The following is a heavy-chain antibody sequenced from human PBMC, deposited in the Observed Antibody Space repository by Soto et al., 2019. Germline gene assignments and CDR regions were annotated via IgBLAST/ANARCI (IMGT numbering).Heavy chain of an antibody. CDR2: ISGSGGNT. CDR1: GFTFSSYA. CDR3: AKVRATAGTIDY. Sequence: EVQLLESGGGLVQPGGSLRLSCAASGFTFSSYAMSWVRQAPGKGLEWVSAISGSGGNTQYADSVKGRFTISRDNYKNTLYLQMNSLRAEDTAVYSCAKVRATAGTIDYWGQGTLVTVSS. V-gene: IGHV3-23*01. J-gene: IGHJ4*02. D-gene: IGHD6-13*01.